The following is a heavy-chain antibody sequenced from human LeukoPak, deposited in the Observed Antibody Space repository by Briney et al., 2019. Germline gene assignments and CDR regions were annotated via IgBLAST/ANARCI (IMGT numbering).Heavy chain of an antibody. V-gene: IGHV3-33*01. J-gene: IGHJ4*02. Sequence: GGSLRLSCAASGFTFSSYGMHWVRQAPGKGLEWVAVIWYDGSNKYYADSVKGRFTISRDNSKNTLYLQMNSLRAEDTAVYYCARDHYYGGNLPFDYWGQGTLVTVSS. CDR3: ARDHYYGGNLPFDY. CDR1: GFTFSSYG. D-gene: IGHD4-23*01. CDR2: IWYDGSNK.